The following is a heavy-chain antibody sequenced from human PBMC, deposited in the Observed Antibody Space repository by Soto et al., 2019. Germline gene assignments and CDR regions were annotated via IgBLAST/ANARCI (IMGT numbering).Heavy chain of an antibody. CDR1: GDSFGSYA. CDR2: IIPVFGTT. D-gene: IGHD3-10*01. V-gene: IGHV1-69*01. Sequence: QMQLVQSGPEVKKPGSSVKVSCKASGDSFGSYAVSWVRQAPGQGLEWMGAIIPVFGTTNYTQKFQGRVTIPADDSTTTAYMELSSLRSDDTAVYYCAREPFGRFDPWGQGTLGTVSS. J-gene: IGHJ5*02. CDR3: AREPFGRFDP.